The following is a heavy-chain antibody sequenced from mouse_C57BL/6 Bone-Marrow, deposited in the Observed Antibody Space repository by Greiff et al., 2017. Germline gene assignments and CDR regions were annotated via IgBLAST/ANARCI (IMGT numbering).Heavy chain of an antibody. Sequence: QVQLQQSGAELVRPGTSVKVSCKASGYAFTNYLIEWVKQRPGQGLEWIGVINPESGGTNYNEKFKGKATLTADKSSSTAYMQLSSLTSEDSAVYFCARWGDGNYVMDYWGQGTSVTVSS. D-gene: IGHD2-1*01. CDR3: ARWGDGNYVMDY. V-gene: IGHV1-54*01. CDR1: GYAFTNYL. CDR2: INPESGGT. J-gene: IGHJ4*01.